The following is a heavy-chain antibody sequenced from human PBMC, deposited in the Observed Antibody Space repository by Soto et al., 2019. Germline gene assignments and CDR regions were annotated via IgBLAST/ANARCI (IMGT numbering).Heavy chain of an antibody. V-gene: IGHV1-18*01. CDR1: GYSFKGFG. D-gene: IGHD1-26*01. CDR3: GRDRYSGTYYGDN. J-gene: IGHJ4*02. CDR2: ISGYNGST. Sequence: QLVQSGVEVKQPGASVKVSCKSSGYSFKGFGVTWVRQAPGQGLEWMGWISGYNGSTNFAPKFQDRLILTTETSSTTAYMELKNLTPDDTATYYCGRDRYSGTYYGDNWGQGTLVTVSS.